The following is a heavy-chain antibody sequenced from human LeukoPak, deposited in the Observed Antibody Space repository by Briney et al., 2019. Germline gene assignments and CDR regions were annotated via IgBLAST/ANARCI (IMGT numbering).Heavy chain of an antibody. CDR2: ISYDGSNK. J-gene: IGHJ4*02. V-gene: IGHV3-30-3*01. D-gene: IGHD4-23*01. CDR1: GFTFSSYA. CDR3: ARTPVVTGAFDY. Sequence: PGGSLRLSCAASGFTFSSYAMHWVRQAPGKGLEWVAVISYDGSNKYYADSVKGRFTISRDNSKNTLYLQMNSLRAEDTAVYYCARTPVVTGAFDYWGQGTLVTVSS.